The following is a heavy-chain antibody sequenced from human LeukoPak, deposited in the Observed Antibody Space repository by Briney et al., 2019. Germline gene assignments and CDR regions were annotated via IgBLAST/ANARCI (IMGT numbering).Heavy chain of an antibody. Sequence: HPWRSLRLSCAASGFTSSSYAMHWVRQAPGKGLEWVAVISYDGSNKYYADSVKGRFTISRDNSKNTLYLQMNSLRAEDTTVYYCARDLYYYGSGSFGKYYYYGMDVWGQGTTVTVSS. CDR1: GFTSSSYA. D-gene: IGHD3-10*01. CDR3: ARDLYYYGSGSFGKYYYYGMDV. CDR2: ISYDGSNK. J-gene: IGHJ6*02. V-gene: IGHV3-30-3*01.